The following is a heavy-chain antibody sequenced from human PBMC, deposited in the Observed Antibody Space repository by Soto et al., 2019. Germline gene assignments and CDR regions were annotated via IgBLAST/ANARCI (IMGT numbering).Heavy chain of an antibody. CDR1: GYTFTSYG. D-gene: IGHD3-22*01. Sequence: GASVKVSCKASGYTFTSYGISWVRQAPGQGLEWMGWIGAYNGNTNYAQKLQGRVTMTTDTSTSTAYMELRSLRSDDTAVYYCARDLGAVYDSSGYHDYWGQGTLVTVSS. CDR3: ARDLGAVYDSSGYHDY. CDR2: IGAYNGNT. J-gene: IGHJ4*02. V-gene: IGHV1-18*04.